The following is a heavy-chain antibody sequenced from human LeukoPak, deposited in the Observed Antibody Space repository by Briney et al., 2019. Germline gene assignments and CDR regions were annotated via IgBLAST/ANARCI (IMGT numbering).Heavy chain of an antibody. D-gene: IGHD6-19*01. CDR3: ARHIISSGWYGGVDY. CDR2: IDPSDSYT. CDR1: GYSFTSYW. Sequence: GESLKISCKGSGYSFTSYWISWVRPMPGKGLEWMGRIDPSDSYTNYSPSFQGHVTISADKSISTAYLQWSSLKASDTAMYYCARHIISSGWYGGVDYWGQGTLVTGSS. J-gene: IGHJ4*02. V-gene: IGHV5-10-1*01.